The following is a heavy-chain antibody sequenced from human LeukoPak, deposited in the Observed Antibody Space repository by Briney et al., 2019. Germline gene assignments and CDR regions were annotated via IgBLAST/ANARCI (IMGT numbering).Heavy chain of an antibody. Sequence: KAGGSLRLSCAASGFTFSDYYMSWVRQARGKGLEWVSYISSSGSTIYYADSVKGRFTISRDNAKNSLYPQMNSLRAEDTAVYYCARDLGARTTVITGEGYWGQGTLVTVSS. D-gene: IGHD4-11*01. V-gene: IGHV3-11*01. CDR2: ISSSGSTI. CDR3: ARDLGARTTVITGEGY. CDR1: GFTFSDYY. J-gene: IGHJ4*02.